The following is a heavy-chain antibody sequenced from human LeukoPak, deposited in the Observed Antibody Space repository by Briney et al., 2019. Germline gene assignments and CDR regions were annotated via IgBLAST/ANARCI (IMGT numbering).Heavy chain of an antibody. J-gene: IGHJ4*02. CDR2: INPNSGGT. CDR1: GYTFTDYY. Sequence: ASVKVSCKASGYTFTDYYMHWVRQAPGQGLEWMGWINPNSGGTNYAQEFQGRVTMTRDTSISTAYMELSRLRSDDTAVYYCARGGGAVFGVVNDWGQGTLVTVSS. D-gene: IGHD3-3*01. CDR3: ARGGGAVFGVVND. V-gene: IGHV1-2*02.